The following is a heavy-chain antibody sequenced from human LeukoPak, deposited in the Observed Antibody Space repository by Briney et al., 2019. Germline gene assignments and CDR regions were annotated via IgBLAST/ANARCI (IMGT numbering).Heavy chain of an antibody. CDR2: ISSSSRTI. Sequence: PGGSLRLSCAAPGFTFSSYSMNWVRQAPGKGLEWVSYISSSSRTIYYADSVKGRFTISRDNAKNSLYLQMNSLRAEDTAIYYCAKAEGKNPTGGRWLDWGQGTLVTVSS. D-gene: IGHD6-19*01. CDR3: AKAEGKNPTGGRWLD. CDR1: GFTFSSYS. J-gene: IGHJ4*02. V-gene: IGHV3-48*01.